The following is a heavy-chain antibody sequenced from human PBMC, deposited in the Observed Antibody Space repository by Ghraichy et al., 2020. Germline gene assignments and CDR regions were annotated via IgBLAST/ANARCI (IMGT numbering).Heavy chain of an antibody. CDR2: IKQDGGEK. Sequence: GGSLRISCEASGFTFSSYWMNWVRQAPGKGLEWVANIKQDGGEKHYVDSVNGRFTISRDNAKNSLYLQMNSLRVEDTAVYYCAREKQPGGAAAGTGYWGQGTLVTVSS. CDR1: GFTFSSYW. CDR3: AREKQPGGAAAGTGY. D-gene: IGHD6-13*01. V-gene: IGHV3-7*01. J-gene: IGHJ4*02.